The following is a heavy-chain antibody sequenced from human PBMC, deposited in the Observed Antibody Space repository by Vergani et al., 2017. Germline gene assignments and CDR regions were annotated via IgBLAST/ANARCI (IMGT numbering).Heavy chain of an antibody. CDR1: GFTFSSYA. CDR3: TTTWSSSWTVIDY. Sequence: EVQLLESGGGLVQPGGSLRLSCAASGFTFSSYAMSWVRQAPGKGLEWVSAISGSGGSTYYADSVKGRFTISRDNAKNSLYLQMNSLRAEDTAVYYCTTTWSSSWTVIDYWGQGTLVTVSS. CDR2: ISGSGGST. V-gene: IGHV3-23*01. J-gene: IGHJ4*02. D-gene: IGHD6-13*01.